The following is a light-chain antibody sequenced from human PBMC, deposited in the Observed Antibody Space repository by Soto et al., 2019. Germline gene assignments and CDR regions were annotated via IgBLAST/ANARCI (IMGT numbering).Light chain of an antibody. CDR2: AAS. CDR1: QSISSY. J-gene: IGKJ1*01. V-gene: IGKV1-39*01. CDR3: QQSFNTPWT. Sequence: DLQMTQSPSSLSASVGDRLTITCRASQSISSYLNWYQQKAGKTPKLLIYAASNLQSGVPSRFSGGGSATDFTLTISGLQPEDFANYYCQQSFNTPWTFGPGNQVEIK.